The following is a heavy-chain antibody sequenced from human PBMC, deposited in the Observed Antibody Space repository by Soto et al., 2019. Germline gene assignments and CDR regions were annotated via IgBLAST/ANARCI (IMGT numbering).Heavy chain of an antibody. V-gene: IGHV3-30-3*01. CDR3: ARAGCDGGSCYTMVGLRYGMDV. CDR2: ISYDGNNK. D-gene: IGHD2-15*01. J-gene: IGHJ6*02. CDR1: GFIFSSYA. Sequence: QVQLVESGGGVVQPGRSLRLSCAASGFIFSSYAMYWVRQAPGKGLEWVAVISYDGNNKYYADSVKGRFTISRDNSRNTLYLQLHSLRAGDSAVYYCARAGCDGGSCYTMVGLRYGMDVWGQGTTVTVSS.